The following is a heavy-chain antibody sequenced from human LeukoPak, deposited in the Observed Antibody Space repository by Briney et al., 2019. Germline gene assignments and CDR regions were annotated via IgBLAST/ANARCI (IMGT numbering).Heavy chain of an antibody. J-gene: IGHJ4*02. CDR3: AKVSWLGTLPSYHFDS. V-gene: IGHV3-48*03. D-gene: IGHD6-19*01. CDR2: IGSRGTPM. Sequence: GGSLRLSCVASGFTFSSYEMNWVRQAPGKGLEWVSCIGSRGTPMYYADSVKGRFTISRDNAKNSLSLYMDSLRVKDTAVYYCAKVSWLGTLPSYHFDSWGQGTQVTVSS. CDR1: GFTFSSYE.